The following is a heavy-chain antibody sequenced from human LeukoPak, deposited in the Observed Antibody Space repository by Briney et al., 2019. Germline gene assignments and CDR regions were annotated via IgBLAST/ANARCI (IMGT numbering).Heavy chain of an antibody. CDR2: IYYSGST. CDR3: ARVQLWFEGIDY. J-gene: IGHJ4*02. Sequence: PSETLSLTCAVSGGSISSSNWWSWVRQPPGKGLEWIGYIYYSGSTNYNPSLKSRVTISVDTSKNQFSLKLSSVTAADTAVYYCARVQLWFEGIDYWGQGTLVTVSS. CDR1: GGSISSSNW. V-gene: IGHV4-4*02. D-gene: IGHD5-18*01.